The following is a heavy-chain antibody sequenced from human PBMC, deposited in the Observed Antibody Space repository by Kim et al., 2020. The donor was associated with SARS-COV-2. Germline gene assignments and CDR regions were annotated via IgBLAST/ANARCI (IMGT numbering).Heavy chain of an antibody. CDR1: GFTVSSNY. Sequence: GGSLRLSCAASGFTVSSNYMSWVRQAPGKGLEWVSVIYSGGSTYYADSVKGRFTISRHNSKNTLYLQMNSLRAEDTAVYYCARDLPYYYGSGSSVYWGQGTLVTVSS. D-gene: IGHD3-10*01. CDR2: IYSGGST. V-gene: IGHV3-53*04. CDR3: ARDLPYYYGSGSSVY. J-gene: IGHJ4*02.